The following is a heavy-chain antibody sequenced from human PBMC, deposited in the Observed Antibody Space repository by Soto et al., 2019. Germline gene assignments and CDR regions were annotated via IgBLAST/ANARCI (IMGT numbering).Heavy chain of an antibody. J-gene: IGHJ4*02. V-gene: IGHV1-18*01. D-gene: IGHD3-10*01. Sequence: VRQAPGQGLEWMGWISVNNDNTNYVQKLQGRVTMTTDTSTSTAYMELRSLRSDDTAIYYRARSYGSGRNLRPYDYWGQGSLVTVSS. CDR3: ARSYGSGRNLRPYDY. CDR2: ISVNNDNT.